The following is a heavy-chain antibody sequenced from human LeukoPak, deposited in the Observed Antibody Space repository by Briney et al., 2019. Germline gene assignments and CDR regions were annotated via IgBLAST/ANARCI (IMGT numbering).Heavy chain of an antibody. D-gene: IGHD2-15*01. J-gene: IGHJ4*02. CDR1: GYTVSELS. CDR2: FNAEDGEK. CDR3: ATDPVGYCSSDSCYSVDY. V-gene: IGHV1-24*01. Sequence: VKVSCKVSGYTVSELSIYWVRQAHGKGLEWMGGFNAEDGEKIYVQKFQGRVTMTEETSTDTAYMELSSLTSEDTAVYYCATDPVGYCSSDSCYSVDYWGQGSLVTVSS.